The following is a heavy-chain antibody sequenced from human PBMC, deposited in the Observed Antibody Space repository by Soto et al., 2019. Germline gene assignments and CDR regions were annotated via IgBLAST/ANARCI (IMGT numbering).Heavy chain of an antibody. J-gene: IGHJ5*02. CDR3: AKNQGVELVPLATVDWFDP. CDR1: GFIFENFG. CDR2: ISGSGFKK. V-gene: IGHV3-23*01. D-gene: IGHD1-26*01. Sequence: LSCAASGFIFENFGMSWVHQAPGKGLEWISSISGSGFKKYYADSVKGRFTISRDNSKSTVYLELNNLSAEDTAVYHCAKNQGVELVPLATVDWFDPWGQGSVVTVSS.